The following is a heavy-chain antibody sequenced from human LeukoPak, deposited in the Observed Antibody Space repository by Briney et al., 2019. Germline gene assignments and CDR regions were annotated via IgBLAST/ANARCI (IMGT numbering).Heavy chain of an antibody. CDR3: ARAPGYSSSWYPDAFDI. V-gene: IGHV3-11*04. J-gene: IGHJ3*02. CDR1: GFTFSDYY. D-gene: IGHD6-13*01. Sequence: GGSLRLSCAASGFTFSDYYMSWIRQAPGKGLEWVSYISSSGSTIYYADSVKGRFTISRDNAKNSLYLQMNSLRAEDTAVYYCARAPGYSSSWYPDAFDIWGQGTMVTVSS. CDR2: ISSSGSTI.